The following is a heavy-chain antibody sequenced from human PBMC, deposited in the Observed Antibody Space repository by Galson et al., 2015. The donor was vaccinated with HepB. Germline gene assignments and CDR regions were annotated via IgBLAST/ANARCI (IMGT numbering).Heavy chain of an antibody. V-gene: IGHV1-2*02. CDR1: GYTFTGYY. CDR3: AREGNYYDSSGYYYDQNPQAFDY. Sequence: SVKVSCKASGYTFTGYYMHWVRQAPGQGLEWMGWINPNSGGTNYAQKFQGRVTMTRDTSISTAYMELSRLRSDDTAVYYCAREGNYYDSSGYYYDQNPQAFDYWGQGTLVTVSS. J-gene: IGHJ4*02. CDR2: INPNSGGT. D-gene: IGHD3-22*01.